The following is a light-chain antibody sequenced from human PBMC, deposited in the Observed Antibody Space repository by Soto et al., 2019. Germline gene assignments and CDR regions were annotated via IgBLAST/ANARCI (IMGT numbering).Light chain of an antibody. CDR2: SAS. CDR3: QQSYSSHPT. CDR1: QSISNY. V-gene: IGKV1-39*01. J-gene: IGKJ1*01. Sequence: IHMTHSPSSLSGSLGDIVTITFRASQSISNYLHWYQQKIGKGPKVLIYSASSIQSGVPSRFNGSGSGTDFTLTISSLQPEDSATYYCQQSYSSHPTFGQGTKVDIK.